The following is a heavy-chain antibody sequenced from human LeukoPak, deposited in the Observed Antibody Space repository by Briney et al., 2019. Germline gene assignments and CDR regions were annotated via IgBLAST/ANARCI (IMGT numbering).Heavy chain of an antibody. CDR1: GGSISSGSYY. Sequence: PSETLSLTCTVSGGSISSGSYYWSWIRQPAGKGLEWIGRIYTSGSTNYNPSLKSRVTISVDTSKNQFSLKLSSVTAADTAVYYCAGQLVLTGKGYYLDYWGQGTLVTVSS. V-gene: IGHV4-61*02. CDR3: AGQLVLTGKGYYLDY. J-gene: IGHJ4*02. CDR2: IYTSGST. D-gene: IGHD6-13*01.